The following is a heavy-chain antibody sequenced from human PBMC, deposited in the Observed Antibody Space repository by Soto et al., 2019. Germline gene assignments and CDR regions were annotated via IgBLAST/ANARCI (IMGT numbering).Heavy chain of an antibody. V-gene: IGHV3-30*03. CDR3: ATRYCSTTLCYAFDD. CDR2: ISYDGSNK. J-gene: IGHJ3*01. CDR1: GFTFSSYG. Sequence: PGGSLRLSCAASGFTFSSYGMHWVRQAPGKGLEWVAVISYDGSNKYYADSVKGRFTISRDNSKNTLYLQMNSLRAEDTAVYYCATRYCSTTLCYAFDDWGQGTMVTVSS. D-gene: IGHD2-2*01.